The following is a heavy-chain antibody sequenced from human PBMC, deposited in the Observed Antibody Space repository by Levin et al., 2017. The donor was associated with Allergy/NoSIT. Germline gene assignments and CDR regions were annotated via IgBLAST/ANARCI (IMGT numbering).Heavy chain of an antibody. CDR2: ISSSSSYI. Sequence: GGSLRLSCAASGFTFSSYSMNWVRQAPGKGLEWVSSISSSSSYIYYADSVKGRFTISRDNAKNSLYLQMNSLRAEDTAVYYCARVDEEYYDSSGYYYSNYWGQGTLVTVSS. J-gene: IGHJ4*02. CDR3: ARVDEEYYDSSGYYYSNY. V-gene: IGHV3-21*01. D-gene: IGHD3-22*01. CDR1: GFTFSSYS.